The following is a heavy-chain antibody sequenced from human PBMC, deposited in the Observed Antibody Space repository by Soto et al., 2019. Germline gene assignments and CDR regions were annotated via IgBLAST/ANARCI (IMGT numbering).Heavy chain of an antibody. CDR2: IYPGASDT. CDR3: ASSYASSGLTEY. Sequence: PAESLTTFRKIPCYRFTSYSLGSVPQIPGKGLEWMGIIYPGASDTRYTPCFQGQVTISADKSISTAYLQWSTLKASDTAMYYCASSYASSGLTEYWGQGTMVTVSS. V-gene: IGHV5-51*01. CDR1: CYRFTSYS. D-gene: IGHD3-22*01. J-gene: IGHJ4*02.